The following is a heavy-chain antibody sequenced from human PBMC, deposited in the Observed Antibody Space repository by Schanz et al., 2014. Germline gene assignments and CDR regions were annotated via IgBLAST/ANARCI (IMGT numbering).Heavy chain of an antibody. J-gene: IGHJ4*02. D-gene: IGHD6-13*01. V-gene: IGHV1-2*02. CDR3: ARVYRWQHILGHFDS. CDR2: INPDSGDT. Sequence: QVQLVESGSELKKPGASVRVSCQASGYTFVGYSIHWLRQAPGQGLEWMGWINPDSGDTNYVQNFQGRVTMTRDTSITTAYMDRSRLTSDDTAVYYCARVYRWQHILGHFDSWGQGSLVTVSS. CDR1: GYTFVGYS.